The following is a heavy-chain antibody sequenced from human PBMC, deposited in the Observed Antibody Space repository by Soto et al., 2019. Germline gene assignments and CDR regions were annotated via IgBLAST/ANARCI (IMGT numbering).Heavy chain of an antibody. V-gene: IGHV1-24*01. CDR2: FDPEDGET. CDR1: GYTLTELS. J-gene: IGHJ3*02. D-gene: IGHD1-1*01. CDR3: ATVDAGTTETDAFDI. Sequence: QVQLVPSGAAVKKPGASVKVSCQVSGYTLTELSMHWVRQAPGKGLEWMGGFDPEDGETIYAQKFQGRVTMTEDTSTDTAYMELSSLRSEDTAVYYCATVDAGTTETDAFDIWGQGTMVTVSS.